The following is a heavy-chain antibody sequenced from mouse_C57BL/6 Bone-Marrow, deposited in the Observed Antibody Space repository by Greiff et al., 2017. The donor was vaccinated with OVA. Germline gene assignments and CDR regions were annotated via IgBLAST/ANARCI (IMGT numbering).Heavy chain of an antibody. Sequence: EVQGVESGGDLVKPGGSLKLSCAASGFTFSSYGMSWVRQTPDKRLEWVATISSGGSYTYYPDSVKGRFTISRDNAKTTLYLQMSSLKSEDTAMYYCAGHRYGSSYAMDYWGQGTSVTVSS. CDR1: GFTFSSYG. D-gene: IGHD1-1*01. V-gene: IGHV5-6*01. J-gene: IGHJ4*01. CDR2: ISSGGSYT. CDR3: AGHRYGSSYAMDY.